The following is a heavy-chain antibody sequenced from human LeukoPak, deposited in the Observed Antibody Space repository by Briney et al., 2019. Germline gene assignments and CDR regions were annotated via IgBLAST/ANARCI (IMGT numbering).Heavy chain of an antibody. CDR1: GFTFSSYA. CDR2: ISYDGSNK. D-gene: IGHD6-19*01. V-gene: IGHV3-30*04. CDR3: ARETTGYSSGWLDY. J-gene: IGHJ4*02. Sequence: GGSLRLSCAASGFTFSSYAMHWLRQAPGKALEWVAVISYDGSNKYYADSVKARFTISRENSKNTLYLQMNSLRAEDTAVYYCARETTGYSSGWLDYWGQGTLVTVSS.